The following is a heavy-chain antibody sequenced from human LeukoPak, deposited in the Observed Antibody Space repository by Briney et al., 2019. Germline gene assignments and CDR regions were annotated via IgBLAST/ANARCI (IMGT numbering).Heavy chain of an antibody. CDR3: AKDMTTVTYTSDY. Sequence: AGGSLRLSCAASGFTFSSYAMSWVRQAPGKGREWVSAISGSGGSTYYADSVKGRFTISRDNSKNTLYLQMNSLRAEDTAVYYCAKDMTTVTYTSDYWGQGTLVTVSS. CDR2: ISGSGGST. V-gene: IGHV3-23*01. J-gene: IGHJ4*02. D-gene: IGHD4-17*01. CDR1: GFTFSSYA.